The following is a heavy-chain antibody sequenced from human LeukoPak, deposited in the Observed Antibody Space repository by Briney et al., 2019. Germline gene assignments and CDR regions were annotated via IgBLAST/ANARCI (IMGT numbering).Heavy chain of an antibody. D-gene: IGHD6-19*01. V-gene: IGHV1-2*02. J-gene: IGHJ4*02. CDR1: GYTFTGYY. CDR2: INPNSGGT. CDR3: ARGASGDSSGWYYY. Sequence: ASVKVSCKASGYTFTGYYMHWVRQAPGQGLEWMGWINPNSGGTNYAQKFQGRVTMTRDTSSGTAYMEVSRLRSDDTAVYYCARGASGDSSGWYYYWGQGTLVTVSS.